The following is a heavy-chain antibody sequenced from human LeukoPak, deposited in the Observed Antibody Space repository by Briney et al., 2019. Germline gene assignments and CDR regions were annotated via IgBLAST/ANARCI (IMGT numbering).Heavy chain of an antibody. D-gene: IGHD6-13*01. V-gene: IGHV3-21*01. CDR1: GFTFSSYS. CDR2: ISSSSSYI. CDR3: ARDRFGSYSSSWTDY. J-gene: IGHJ4*02. Sequence: GGSLRLSCAASGFTFSSYSMNWVRQAPGKGLEWVSSISSSSSYIYYADSVKGRFTISRDNAKNSLYPQMNSLRAEDTAVYYCARDRFGSYSSSWTDYWGQGTLVTVSS.